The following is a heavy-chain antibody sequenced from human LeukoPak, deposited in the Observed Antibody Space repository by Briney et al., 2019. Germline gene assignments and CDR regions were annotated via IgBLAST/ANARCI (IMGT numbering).Heavy chain of an antibody. CDR3: ARAGAGALLIWFLGDGMDV. J-gene: IGHJ6*02. CDR2: ISTGTGDT. V-gene: IGHV1-18*01. Sequence: ASVKVSCKASGYMFTTYGISWVRQAPGQGLEWMGWISTGTGDTNYAQKLQDRVTVTIDTSANIAHMELRSLRSDDTAVYYCARAGAGALLIWFLGDGMDVWGQGTTVTVSS. CDR1: GYMFTTYG. D-gene: IGHD1-26*01.